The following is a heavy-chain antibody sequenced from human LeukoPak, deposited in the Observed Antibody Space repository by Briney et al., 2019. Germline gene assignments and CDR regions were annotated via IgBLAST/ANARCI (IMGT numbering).Heavy chain of an antibody. D-gene: IGHD2-2*01. J-gene: IGHJ4*02. CDR1: GYTFTSYG. Sequence: ASVKVSCKASGYTFTSYGISWVRQAPGQGLEWMGWISAYNGNTNYAQKLQGRVTMTTDTSTSTAYVELRSLRSDDTAVYYCARDQKRYCSSTSCFPAYWGQGTLVTVSS. CDR2: ISAYNGNT. CDR3: ARDQKRYCSSTSCFPAY. V-gene: IGHV1-18*01.